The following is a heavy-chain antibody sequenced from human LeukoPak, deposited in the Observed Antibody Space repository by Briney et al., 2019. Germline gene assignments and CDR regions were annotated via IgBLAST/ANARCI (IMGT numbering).Heavy chain of an antibody. CDR1: GGSISSGDYY. V-gene: IGHV4-30-4*01. CDR3: AREGGPYRPLDY. J-gene: IGHJ4*02. CDR2: IYYSGST. Sequence: PSQTLSLTCTVSGGSISSGDYYWSWIRQPPGKGLVWIGYIYYSGSTYYNPSLKSRVAISVDKSENHISLKLTSVTAADTAVYYCAREGGPYRPLDYSGQGTLVTVAS.